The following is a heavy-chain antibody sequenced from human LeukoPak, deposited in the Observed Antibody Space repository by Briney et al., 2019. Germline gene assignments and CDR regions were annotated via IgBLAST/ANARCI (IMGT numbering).Heavy chain of an antibody. V-gene: IGHV3-53*01. CDR1: GFTFSSYE. D-gene: IGHD3-10*01. J-gene: IGHJ4*02. CDR3: ARAEYYFGSGSFCRY. Sequence: TGGSLRLSCAASGFTFSSYEMNWVRQAPGKGLEWVSVIYSSGSTYYADSVKGRFTISRDNSKNTLYLQMNSLRAEDTAVYYCARAEYYFGSGSFCRYWGQGTLVTVSS. CDR2: IYSSGST.